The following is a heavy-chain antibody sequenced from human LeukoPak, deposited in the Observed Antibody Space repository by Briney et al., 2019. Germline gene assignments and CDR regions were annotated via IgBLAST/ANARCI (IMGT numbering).Heavy chain of an antibody. Sequence: ASVKVSCKASGYTFTSYGISWVRQAPGQGLEWMGWISAYSGNTNYAQKLQGRVTMTTDTSTSTAYMELRSLRSDDTAVYYCARVQYCSSTSCYTRAFDYWGQGTLVTVSS. CDR1: GYTFTSYG. CDR3: ARVQYCSSTSCYTRAFDY. V-gene: IGHV1-18*01. J-gene: IGHJ4*02. CDR2: ISAYSGNT. D-gene: IGHD2-2*02.